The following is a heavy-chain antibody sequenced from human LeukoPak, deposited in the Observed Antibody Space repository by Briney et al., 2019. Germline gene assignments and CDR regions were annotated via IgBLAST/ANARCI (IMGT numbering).Heavy chain of an antibody. Sequence: GGSLRLSCAASAFTFSSYAMSWVRQAPGKGLEWVSAISGSGGSTYYADSVKSRFTISRDNSKNTLYLQMNSLRAEDTAVYYCAKDPSYYYDSSGYYPWYFDYWGQGTLVTVSS. CDR3: AKDPSYYYDSSGYYPWYFDY. V-gene: IGHV3-23*01. J-gene: IGHJ4*02. CDR1: AFTFSSYA. D-gene: IGHD3-22*01. CDR2: ISGSGGST.